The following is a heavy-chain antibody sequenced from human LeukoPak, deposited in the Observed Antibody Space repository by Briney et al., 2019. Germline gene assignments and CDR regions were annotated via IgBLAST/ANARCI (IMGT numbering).Heavy chain of an antibody. CDR1: GGTFSSYA. Sequence: GASVKVSCKASGGTFSSYAISWVRQAPGQGLEWMGRMIPIFGIANYAQKFQGRVTITADKSTSTAYMELSSLRSEDTAVYYCARGGDPDYYYYYGMDVWGQGTTVTVSS. CDR3: ARGGDPDYYYYYGMDV. D-gene: IGHD3-10*01. J-gene: IGHJ6*02. V-gene: IGHV1-69*04. CDR2: MIPIFGIA.